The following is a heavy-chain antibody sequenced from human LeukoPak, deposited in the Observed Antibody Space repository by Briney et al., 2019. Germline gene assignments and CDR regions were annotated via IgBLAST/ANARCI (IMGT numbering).Heavy chain of an antibody. CDR1: GFAFSSFE. V-gene: IGHV3-48*03. CDR2: ISSGGSTI. CDR3: ARAPQDIVATINPSYDY. Sequence: GGSLRLSCAGSGFAFSSFEMNWVRQAPGKGLEWLSCISSGGSTIYDADSVRGRFTISRDNTKNSLYLQMNSLRAEDTAVYYCARAPQDIVATINPSYDYWGQGTLVTVSS. J-gene: IGHJ4*02. D-gene: IGHD5-12*01.